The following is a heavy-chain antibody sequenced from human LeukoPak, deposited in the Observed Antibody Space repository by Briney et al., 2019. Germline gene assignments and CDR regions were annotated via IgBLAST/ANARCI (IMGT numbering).Heavy chain of an antibody. J-gene: IGHJ6*03. Sequence: GGSLRLSCAASGFTFDDYAMHWVRQAPGKGLEWVSGISGNGFSIGYADSVKGRFTISRDNAKNSLYLQMNSLRAEDTALYYCAKGSGNYLNYYYYMDVWGKGTTVTISS. V-gene: IGHV3-9*01. CDR1: GFTFDDYA. CDR2: ISGNGFSI. D-gene: IGHD3-10*01. CDR3: AKGSGNYLNYYYYMDV.